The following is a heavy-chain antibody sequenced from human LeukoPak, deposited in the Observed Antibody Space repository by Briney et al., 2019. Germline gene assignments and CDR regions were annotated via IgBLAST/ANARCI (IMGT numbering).Heavy chain of an antibody. V-gene: IGHV1-2*02. CDR3: ARLYSSRWYGGNWFDP. Sequence: GPSVKVSCKASGYTFTGYYMHWVRQAPGQGLEWMGWINPNSGGTNYAQKVQGRVTMTRDTSVSTAYMELSRLRSDDTAVYCCARLYSSRWYGGNWFDPWGQGTLVTVSS. CDR2: INPNSGGT. CDR1: GYTFTGYY. J-gene: IGHJ5*02. D-gene: IGHD6-13*01.